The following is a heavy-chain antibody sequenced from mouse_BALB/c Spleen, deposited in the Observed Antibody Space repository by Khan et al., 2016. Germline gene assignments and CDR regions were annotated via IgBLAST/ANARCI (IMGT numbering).Heavy chain of an antibody. CDR1: GFSITSGH. CDR3: ATRDYYGSAFAY. CDR2: ISHSGDS. D-gene: IGHD1-2*01. V-gene: IGHV3-8*02. Sequence: EVQLQESGPSLAKPSQTLSLTCSVTGFSITSGHWNWIRHFPGNKFDFMGYISHSGDSYYYPSLKSRISITRDTSTNQYYLQLNPVPTEDTAAYYWATRDYYGSAFAYWGQGTLVTVSA. J-gene: IGHJ3*01.